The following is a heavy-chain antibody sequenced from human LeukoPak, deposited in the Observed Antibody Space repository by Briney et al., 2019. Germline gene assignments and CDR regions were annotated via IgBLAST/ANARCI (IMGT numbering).Heavy chain of an antibody. CDR3: AKDKLPTAMFSYVY. D-gene: IGHD2-2*01. V-gene: IGHV3-7*01. J-gene: IGHJ4*02. CDR1: GFTFSSYW. CDR2: IKQDGSEK. Sequence: PGGSLRLSCAASGFTFSSYWMSWVRQAPGKGLEWVANIKQDGSEKYYVDSVKGRFTISRDNAKNSLYLQMNSLRAEDTAVYYCAKDKLPTAMFSYVYWGQGTLVTVSS.